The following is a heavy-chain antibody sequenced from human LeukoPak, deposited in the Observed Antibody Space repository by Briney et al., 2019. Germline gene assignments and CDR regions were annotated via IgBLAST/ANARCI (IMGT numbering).Heavy chain of an antibody. Sequence: SETLSLTCTVFGGSISSYYWNWIRQSPGKGVEWIAYMFYNVSTNYSPSLKSRVTISVDTSKNQFSLKLHSVTAADTAVYYCARDRGRATWFDPWGQGTVVTVSS. J-gene: IGHJ5*02. V-gene: IGHV4-59*01. CDR3: ARDRGRATWFDP. CDR2: MFYNVST. CDR1: GGSISSYY.